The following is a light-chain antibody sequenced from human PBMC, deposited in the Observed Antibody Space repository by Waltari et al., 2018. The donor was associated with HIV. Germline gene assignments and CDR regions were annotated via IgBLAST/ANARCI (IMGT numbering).Light chain of an antibody. Sequence: QSVLTQPPSASGAPGQRVTISCSGSRSNIGSNPVSWYQQLPGTAPKLLLSSNSQRPSGVPDRSSGSKSGSSASLAISGLQSEDESQYFCGAWDDSLKGFMFGGGTQLTVL. CDR2: SNS. J-gene: IGLJ3*02. V-gene: IGLV1-44*01. CDR1: RSNIGSNP. CDR3: GAWDDSLKGFM.